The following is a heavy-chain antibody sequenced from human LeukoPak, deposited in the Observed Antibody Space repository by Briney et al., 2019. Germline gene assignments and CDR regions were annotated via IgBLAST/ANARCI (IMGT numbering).Heavy chain of an antibody. J-gene: IGHJ5*02. Sequence: SETLSLTCTVSGGSISSYYWSWIRQPSGKGLEWIGYIYYTGNTHYNFSLKSRVTISVATSKSQFSLKLSSVTAADTAVYYCARGRSFDPWGQGTLVTVSS. CDR1: GGSISSYY. CDR3: ARGRSFDP. V-gene: IGHV4-59*12. CDR2: IYYTGNT.